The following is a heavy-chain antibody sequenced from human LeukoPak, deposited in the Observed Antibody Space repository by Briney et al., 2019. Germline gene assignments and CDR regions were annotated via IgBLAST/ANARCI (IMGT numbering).Heavy chain of an antibody. J-gene: IGHJ5*02. CDR2: INHSGST. Sequence: SETLSLTCAVYGGSFSGYYWSWIRQPPGKGLEWIGEINHSGSTNYNPSLKSRVTISVDTSKNQFSLKLSSVTAADTAVYYCARGSRYYYDSSGYLVRHWFDPWGQGTLVTVSS. CDR1: GGSFSGYY. D-gene: IGHD3-22*01. V-gene: IGHV4-34*01. CDR3: ARGSRYYYDSSGYLVRHWFDP.